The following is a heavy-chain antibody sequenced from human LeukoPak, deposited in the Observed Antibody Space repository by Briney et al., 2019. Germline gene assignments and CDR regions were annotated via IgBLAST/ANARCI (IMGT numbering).Heavy chain of an antibody. V-gene: IGHV4-30-2*01. J-gene: IGHJ4*02. D-gene: IGHD2-15*01. CDR3: ARGYCSGGSCYPFDY. CDR1: GGSISSGGYS. Sequence: YPSETLSLTCAVSGGSISSGGYSWSWIRQPPGKGLEWIGYIYHNGSTYYNPSLKSRVTISVDRSKNQFSLKLSSVTAADTAVYYCARGYCSGGSCYPFDYWGQGTLVTVSS. CDR2: IYHNGST.